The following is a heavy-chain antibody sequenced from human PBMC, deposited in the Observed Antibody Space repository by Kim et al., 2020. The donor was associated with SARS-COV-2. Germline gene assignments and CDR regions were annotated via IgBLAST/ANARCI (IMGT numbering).Heavy chain of an antibody. Sequence: SETLSLTCAVYGGSFSGYYWSWIRQPPGKGLEWIGEINHSGSTNYNPSLKSRVTISVDTSKNQFSLKLSSVTAADTAVYYCARGPRSYSSSWYERTRWGYWGQGTLVTVSS. CDR1: GGSFSGYY. V-gene: IGHV4-34*01. J-gene: IGHJ4*02. CDR2: INHSGST. D-gene: IGHD6-13*01. CDR3: ARGPRSYSSSWYERTRWGY.